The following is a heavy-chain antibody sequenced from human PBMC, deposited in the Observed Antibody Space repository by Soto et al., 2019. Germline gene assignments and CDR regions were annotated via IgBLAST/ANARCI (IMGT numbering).Heavy chain of an antibody. CDR3: ARDLTPGLVDH. CDR2: INAGNGNT. V-gene: IGHV1-18*04. J-gene: IGHJ4*02. CDR1: GYTFTGYY. D-gene: IGHD3-9*01. Sequence: ASVKVSCKASGYTFTGYYMHWVRQAPGQRLEWMGWINAGNGNTKYSQKLQGRVTMTTDTSTSTAYMDLRSLRSDDTAVYYCARDLTPGLVDHWGQGPLVTVPS.